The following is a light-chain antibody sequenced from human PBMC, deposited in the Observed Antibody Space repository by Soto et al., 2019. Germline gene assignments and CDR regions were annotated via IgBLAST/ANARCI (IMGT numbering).Light chain of an antibody. V-gene: IGKV4-1*01. CDR3: HQYYSTPWT. J-gene: IGKJ1*01. CDR1: QSVLYRSNNNNY. Sequence: DIVMTQSPDSLAVSLGERATLNCKSSQSVLYRSNNNNYLAWYQQKPGQPPKLLIYWATTRESGVPDRFSGSGSGTEFTLTITSLQAEDVAVYFCHQYYSTPWTFGQGTKVEIK. CDR2: WAT.